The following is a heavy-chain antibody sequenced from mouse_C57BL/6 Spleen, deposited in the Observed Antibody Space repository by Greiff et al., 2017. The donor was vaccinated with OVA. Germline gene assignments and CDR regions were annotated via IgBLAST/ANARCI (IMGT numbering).Heavy chain of an antibody. J-gene: IGHJ4*01. Sequence: EVKLVESGPELVKPGASVKISCKASGYSFTDYNMNWVKQSNGKSLEWIGVINPNYGTTSYNQKFKGKATLTVDQSSSTAYMQLNSLTSEDSAVYYCARGAYGNYYAMDYWGQGTSVTVSS. D-gene: IGHD2-1*01. CDR3: ARGAYGNYYAMDY. CDR2: INPNYGTT. CDR1: GYSFTDYN. V-gene: IGHV1-39*01.